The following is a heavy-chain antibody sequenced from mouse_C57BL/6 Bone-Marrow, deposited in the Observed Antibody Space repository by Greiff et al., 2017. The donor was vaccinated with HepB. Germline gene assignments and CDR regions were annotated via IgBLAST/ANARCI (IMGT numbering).Heavy chain of an antibody. J-gene: IGHJ3*01. CDR1: GYTFTEYT. CDR3: ARNEAYYGSSKGFAY. CDR2: FYPGSGSI. Sequence: QVQLQQSGAELVKPGASVKLSCKASGYTFTEYTIHWVKQRSGQGLEWIGWFYPGSGSIKYNEKVKDKATLTADKSSSTVSMEISRLTSEDSAVYVCARNEAYYGSSKGFAYWGQGTLVTVSA. D-gene: IGHD1-1*01. V-gene: IGHV1-62-2*01.